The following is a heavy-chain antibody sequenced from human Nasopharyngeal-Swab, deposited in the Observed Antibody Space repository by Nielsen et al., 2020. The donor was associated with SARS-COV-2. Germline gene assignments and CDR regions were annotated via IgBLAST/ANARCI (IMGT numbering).Heavy chain of an antibody. CDR2: ISYDGSNK. V-gene: IGHV3-30*18. CDR3: AKDSTWFGELLSATAGMDV. D-gene: IGHD3-10*01. CDR1: GFTFSSYG. Sequence: GESLKISCAASGFTFSSYGMHWVRQAPGKGLEWVAVISYDGSNKYYADSVKGRFTISRDNSKNTLYPQMNSLRAEDTAVYYCAKDSTWFGELLSATAGMDVWGQGTTVTVSS. J-gene: IGHJ6*02.